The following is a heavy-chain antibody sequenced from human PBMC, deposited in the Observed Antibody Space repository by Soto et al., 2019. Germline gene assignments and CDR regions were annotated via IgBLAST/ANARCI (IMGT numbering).Heavy chain of an antibody. CDR2: TSSASGDT. V-gene: IGHV1-18*01. CDR3: ARAPEWVVNGSAYYSDC. CDR1: GYTFSIYG. Sequence: ASVKVSCKASGYTFSIYGGNWLRQAPGQGLEWMGCTSSASGDTHYAQNLQGRVTMTTDTSTGTAYMELRSLRSDDTAVYYCARAPEWVVNGSAYYSDCWGRVTLVTLSS. J-gene: IGHJ4*02. D-gene: IGHD1-26*01.